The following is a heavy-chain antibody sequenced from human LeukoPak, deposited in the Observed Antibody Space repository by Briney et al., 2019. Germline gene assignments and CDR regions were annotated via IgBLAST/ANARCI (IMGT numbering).Heavy chain of an antibody. D-gene: IGHD3-22*01. CDR2: IIPIFGTA. CDR1: GGTFSSYA. V-gene: IGHV1-69*05. J-gene: IGHJ4*02. CDR3: ARVRYYDSSGYSPDFDY. Sequence: SVKVSCKASGGTFSSYAISWVRQAPGQGLEWMGGIIPIFGTANYAQKFQGRVTITTDESTSTAYMELSSLRSEDTAVYYCARVRYYDSSGYSPDFDYWGQGTLVTVSS.